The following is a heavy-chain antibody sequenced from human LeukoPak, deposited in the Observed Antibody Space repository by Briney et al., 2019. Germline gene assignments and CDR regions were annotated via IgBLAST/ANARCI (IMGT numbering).Heavy chain of an antibody. V-gene: IGHV4-59*01. D-gene: IGHD4-17*01. CDR3: ARGGNGDFLKWFDP. J-gene: IGHJ5*02. CDR2: LHYTGRN. CDR1: GGSISPYY. Sequence: SETLSLTCTVSGGSISPYYWGWIRQPPGRGLEWIGSLHYTGRNSYNPSLKSRVTISVDMSKDQFSLKLTSVTAADTAVYYCARGGNGDFLKWFDPWGQGTLVTVSS.